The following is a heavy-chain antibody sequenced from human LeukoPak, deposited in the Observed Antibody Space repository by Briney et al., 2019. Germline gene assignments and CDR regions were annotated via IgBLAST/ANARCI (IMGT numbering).Heavy chain of an antibody. D-gene: IGHD3-16*02. CDR3: ASADYVWGSYRYTPWN. CDR2: IKQDGSEK. Sequence: GGPLRLSCAPPGFTFRSYWISWVPQAPGKGREWVANIKQDGSEKYYVDSVKGRFTISRDNAKNSLYLQMNSLRAEDTAVYYCASADYVWGSYRYTPWNWGQGTLVTVSS. CDR1: GFTFRSYW. V-gene: IGHV3-7*05. J-gene: IGHJ4*02.